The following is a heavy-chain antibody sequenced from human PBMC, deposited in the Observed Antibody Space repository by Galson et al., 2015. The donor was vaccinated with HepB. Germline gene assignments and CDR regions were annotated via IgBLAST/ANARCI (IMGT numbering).Heavy chain of an antibody. V-gene: IGHV3-30*18. D-gene: IGHD3-22*01. CDR3: AKVSGGYYKYYFDY. CDR1: GFTFSSYG. CDR2: ISYDGSNK. J-gene: IGHJ4*02. Sequence: SLRLSCAASGFTFSSYGMHWVRQAPGKGLEWVAVISYDGSNKYYADSVKGRFTISRDNSKNTLYLQMNSLRTEDTAVYYCAKVSGGYYKYYFDYWGQGTLVTVSS.